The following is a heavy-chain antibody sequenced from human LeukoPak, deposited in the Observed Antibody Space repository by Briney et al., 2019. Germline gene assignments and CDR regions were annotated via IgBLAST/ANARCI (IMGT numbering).Heavy chain of an antibody. D-gene: IGHD3-16*01. J-gene: IGHJ4*02. V-gene: IGHV3-23*01. CDR1: GFTFSSYT. Sequence: GGSLRLSCAASGFTFSSYTMSWVRQAPGKGPEWVSTITTSDGNTYYADSVKGRFTVSRDNSKNTLYLQMNSLRAEDTAVYYCARDLGGFDYWGQGTLVTVSS. CDR2: ITTSDGNT. CDR3: ARDLGGFDY.